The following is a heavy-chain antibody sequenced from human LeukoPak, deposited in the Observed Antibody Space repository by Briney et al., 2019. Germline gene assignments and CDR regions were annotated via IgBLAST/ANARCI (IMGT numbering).Heavy chain of an antibody. CDR1: GFTFSSYG. Sequence: GGSLRLSCAASGFTFSSYGMHWVRQAPGKGLEWVAFIRYDGSNKYYADSVKGRFTISRDNSKNTLYLQMNSLRAEDTAVYYCAKDNTPITMIVAVIDYWGQGTLVTVSS. J-gene: IGHJ4*02. CDR2: IRYDGSNK. D-gene: IGHD3-22*01. V-gene: IGHV3-30*02. CDR3: AKDNTPITMIVAVIDY.